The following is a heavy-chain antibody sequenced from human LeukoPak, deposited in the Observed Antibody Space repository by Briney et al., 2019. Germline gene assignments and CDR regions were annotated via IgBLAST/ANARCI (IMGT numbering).Heavy chain of an antibody. J-gene: IGHJ3*02. Sequence: ASVKVSCKASGYTFTSYYMHWVRQAPGQGLEWMGIINPSGGSTSYAQKFQGRVTMTRVTSTSTVYMELSSLRSEDTAVYYCARERRYNWNYVGGHAFDIWGQGTMVTVSS. CDR2: INPSGGST. D-gene: IGHD1-7*01. V-gene: IGHV1-46*01. CDR3: ARERRYNWNYVGGHAFDI. CDR1: GYTFTSYY.